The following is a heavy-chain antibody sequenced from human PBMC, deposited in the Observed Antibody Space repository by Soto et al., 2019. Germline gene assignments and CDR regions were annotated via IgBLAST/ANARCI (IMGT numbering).Heavy chain of an antibody. V-gene: IGHV1-18*01. CDR2: ISAYNGNR. Sequence: QVQLVQSGAEVKKPGASVKVSCKASGYSLTSYGISWVRQAPGQGLEWMGWISAYNGNRKYAQKFQGRVTMTTDTSTSTAYMELRSLRSDDTAVYYGARYLGGFPDYWGQGTRVTFSS. CDR3: ARYLGGFPDY. CDR1: GYSLTSYG. J-gene: IGHJ4*02. D-gene: IGHD5-12*01.